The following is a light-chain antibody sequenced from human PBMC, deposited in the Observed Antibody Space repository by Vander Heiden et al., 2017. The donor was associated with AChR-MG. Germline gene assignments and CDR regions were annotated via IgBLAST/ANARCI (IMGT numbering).Light chain of an antibody. V-gene: IGLV1-40*01. CDR3: QSNDRSLSVLYV. J-gene: IGLJ1*01. CDR1: APTSGHM. Sequence: QSVLTQPPQCLGPQGSGSPSPALGAAPTSGHMMYTGTSSFQEQPPNRPSGVPERFSGSRSGTSASLAISGLQIEDEADYYCQSNDRSLSVLYVFGTGTTVTVL.